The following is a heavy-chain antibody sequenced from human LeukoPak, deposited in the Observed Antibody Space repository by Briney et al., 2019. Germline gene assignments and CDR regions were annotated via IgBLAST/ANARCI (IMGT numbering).Heavy chain of an antibody. Sequence: GGSLRLSCTASGFTFSNSGMHWVRQAPGKGLEWVAFIRYDGSNEFYVDSVKGRFTISRDNAKNTLYLQMNSLRAEDTAVYYCARDPHYYGSGSYFDYWGQGTLVTVSS. CDR1: GFTFSNSG. J-gene: IGHJ4*02. CDR2: IRYDGSNE. CDR3: ARDPHYYGSGSYFDY. V-gene: IGHV3-30*02. D-gene: IGHD3-10*01.